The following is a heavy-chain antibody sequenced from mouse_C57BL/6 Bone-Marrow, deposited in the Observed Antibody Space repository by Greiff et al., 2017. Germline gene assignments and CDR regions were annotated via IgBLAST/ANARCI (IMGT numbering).Heavy chain of an antibody. CDR3: ARHDYSNYGGVYFDY. D-gene: IGHD2-5*01. CDR2: FYPGSGSI. V-gene: IGHV1-62-2*01. Sequence: VMLVESGAELVKPGASVKLSCKASGYTFTEYTIHWVKQRSGKGLEWIGWFYPGSGSIKSNEKFKDKATLTADKSSSTVYMALSRLTSEDSAVYFCARHDYSNYGGVYFDYWGQGTTLTVSS. CDR1: GYTFTEYT. J-gene: IGHJ2*01.